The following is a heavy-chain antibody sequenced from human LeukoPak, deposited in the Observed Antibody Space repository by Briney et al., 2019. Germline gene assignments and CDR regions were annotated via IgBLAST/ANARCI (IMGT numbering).Heavy chain of an antibody. D-gene: IGHD3-3*01. CDR2: IYDTGST. CDR3: QSRFLGWLLDY. J-gene: IGHJ4*02. CDR1: GDSIRSNNYY. V-gene: IGHV4-39*01. Sequence: SEALSLTCTVSGDSIRSNNYYWGWIRQPPGKGLEWIGSIYDTGSTYYNPSLKSRVIISVDTSKNQFSLKLSSVTAADTAVYYCQSRFLGWLLDYWAQGTLVTVSS.